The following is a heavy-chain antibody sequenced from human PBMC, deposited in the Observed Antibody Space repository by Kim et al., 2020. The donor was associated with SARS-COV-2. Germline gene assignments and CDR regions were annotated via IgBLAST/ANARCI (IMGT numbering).Heavy chain of an antibody. V-gene: IGHV3-21*01. CDR1: GFTFSSYS. CDR3: ARAAYYDILTGYSYYFDY. CDR2: ISSSSSYI. D-gene: IGHD3-9*01. J-gene: IGHJ4*02. Sequence: GGSLRLSCAASGFTFSSYSMNWVRQAPGKGLEWVSSISSSSSYIYYADSVKGRFTISRDNAKNSLYLQMNSLRAEDTAVYYCARAAYYDILTGYSYYFDYWGQGTLVTVSS.